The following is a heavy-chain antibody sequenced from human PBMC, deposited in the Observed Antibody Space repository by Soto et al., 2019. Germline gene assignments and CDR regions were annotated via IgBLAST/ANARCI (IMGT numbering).Heavy chain of an antibody. V-gene: IGHV2-70*11. CDR3: ARIPRSYSGSYTYFDY. CDR1: GFSLSTSGMC. CDR2: IDWDDDK. J-gene: IGHJ4*02. D-gene: IGHD1-26*01. Sequence: SGPTLVNPTQTLTLTCTFSGFSLSTSGMCVSWIRQPPGKALEWLARIDWDDDKYYSTSLKTRLTISKDTSKNQLVLTMSNMDPVDTATYYCARIPRSYSGSYTYFDYWGQGTLVTVSS.